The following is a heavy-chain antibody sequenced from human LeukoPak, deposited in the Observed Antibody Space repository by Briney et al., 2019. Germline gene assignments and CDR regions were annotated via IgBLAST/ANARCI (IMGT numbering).Heavy chain of an antibody. Sequence: PGGSLRLSCTAPGFTFGDYAMNWVRQAPGKGLEWVGFIRSKTYGGTTDYAASVKGRFTISRDDSKSIAYLQMNSLITEDTAVYYCTSTPPYAPYYYHYYMDVWGKGTTVTISS. CDR2: IRSKTYGGTT. D-gene: IGHD2-15*01. J-gene: IGHJ6*03. CDR1: GFTFGDYA. CDR3: TSTPPYAPYYYHYYMDV. V-gene: IGHV3-49*04.